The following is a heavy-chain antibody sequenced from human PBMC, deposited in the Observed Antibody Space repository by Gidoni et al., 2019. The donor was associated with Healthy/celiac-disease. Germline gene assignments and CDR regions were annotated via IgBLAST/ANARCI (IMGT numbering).Heavy chain of an antibody. J-gene: IGHJ4*02. CDR3: ARQSHCSGGSCYSYSSYYFDY. V-gene: IGHV5-10-1*03. CDR2: IDPSDSYT. CDR1: GYSFTSSW. Sequence: EVQLVQSGAEVKKPGESLRISCKGSGYSFTSSWIRWVRQMPGKGLEWMGRIDPSDSYTNYSPSFQGHVTISADKSISTAYLQWSSLKASDTAMYYCARQSHCSGGSCYSYSSYYFDYWGQGTLVTVSS. D-gene: IGHD2-15*01.